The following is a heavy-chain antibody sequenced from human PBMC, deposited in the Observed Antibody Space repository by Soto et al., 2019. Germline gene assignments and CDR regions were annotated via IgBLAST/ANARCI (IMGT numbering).Heavy chain of an antibody. D-gene: IGHD5-12*01. CDR3: ASGDYKVRKYSGYDKVVGSWFDP. V-gene: IGHV1-69*02. CDR2: IIPILGIA. CDR1: GGTFSSYT. Sequence: QVQLVQSGAEVKKPGSSVKVSCKASGGTFSSYTISWVRQAPGQGLEWMGRIIPILGIANYAQKFQGRVTITADKSTSTAYMELSSLRSEDTAVYYCASGDYKVRKYSGYDKVVGSWFDPWGQGTLVTVSS. J-gene: IGHJ5*02.